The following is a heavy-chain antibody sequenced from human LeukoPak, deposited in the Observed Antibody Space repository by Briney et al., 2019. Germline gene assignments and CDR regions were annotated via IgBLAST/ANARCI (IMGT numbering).Heavy chain of an antibody. Sequence: PGGALRLSCAASWFTVSNTYMNWVRQAPGEGLEWVSVNYSGGSTYYADSVKGRFTISRDNSKNTLYLQMNSLRAEDTAVYYCARDTVTTFRFRDYYYYGMDVWGQGTTVTVSS. CDR1: WFTVSNTY. V-gene: IGHV3-53*01. J-gene: IGHJ6*02. D-gene: IGHD4-17*01. CDR2: NYSGGST. CDR3: ARDTVTTFRFRDYYYYGMDV.